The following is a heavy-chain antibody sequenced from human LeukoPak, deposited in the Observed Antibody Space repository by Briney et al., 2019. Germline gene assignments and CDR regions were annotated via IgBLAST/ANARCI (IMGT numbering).Heavy chain of an antibody. CDR2: INHSGST. V-gene: IGHV4-39*07. CDR3: ARGYYYDSSGYYYLGYYYYGMDV. J-gene: IGHJ6*02. D-gene: IGHD3-22*01. Sequence: SETLSLTCTVSGGSISNSNYYWGWIRQPPGKGLEWIGEINHSGSTNYNPSLKSRVTISVDTSKNQFSLKLSSVTAADTAVYYCARGYYYDSSGYYYLGYYYYGMDVWGQGTTVTVSS. CDR1: GGSISNSNYY.